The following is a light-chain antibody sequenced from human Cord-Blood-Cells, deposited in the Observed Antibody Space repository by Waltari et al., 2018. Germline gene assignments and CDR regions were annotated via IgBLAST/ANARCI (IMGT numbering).Light chain of an antibody. Sequence: SALTQPASVPRSPQQSITISCTGTSSHDSCYTYVSCYQPHPGKAPKLMIYDVSNRPSGVSNRFSGSNSGNTASLTISGLQAEDEADYYCRSYTSSSTRVFGGGTKLPVL. V-gene: IGLV2-14*01. CDR3: RSYTSSSTRV. CDR1: SSHDSCYTY. J-gene: IGLJ3*02. CDR2: DVS.